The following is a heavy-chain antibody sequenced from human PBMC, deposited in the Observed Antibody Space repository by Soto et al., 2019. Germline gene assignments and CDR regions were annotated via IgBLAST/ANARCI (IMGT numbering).Heavy chain of an antibody. J-gene: IGHJ3*02. CDR2: VYYSGST. CDR3: ARDTVTTSDDAFDI. D-gene: IGHD4-17*01. Sequence: WTWIRQPPGKRLEWIGYVYYSGSTNYNPSLKSRVTISVDMSKNQFSLKLSSVTAADTAVYYCARDTVTTSDDAFDIRGQGTMVTVSS. V-gene: IGHV4-59*01.